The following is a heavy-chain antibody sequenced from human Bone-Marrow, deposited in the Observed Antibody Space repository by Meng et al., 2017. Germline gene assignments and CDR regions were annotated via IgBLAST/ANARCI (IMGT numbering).Heavy chain of an antibody. J-gene: IGHJ3*02. V-gene: IGHV4-4*02. CDR1: GGSISSSNW. D-gene: IGHD5-18*01. CDR2: IYHSGST. CDR3: ARGHVDTAMVTGDAFDI. Sequence: SETLSLTCAVSGGSISSSNWWSWVRQPPGKGLKWIGEIYHSGSTNYNPSLKSRVTISVDKSKNQFSLKLSSVTAADTAVYYCARGHVDTAMVTGDAFDIWGQGTMVTVSS.